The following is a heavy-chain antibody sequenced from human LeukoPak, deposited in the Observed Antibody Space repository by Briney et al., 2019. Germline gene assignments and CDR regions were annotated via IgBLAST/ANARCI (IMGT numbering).Heavy chain of an antibody. Sequence: SETLSLTCTVSDVSISSYSWSWIRQPPGKGLEWIGYIYYTGNTNYNPSLKSRVTILVDTSKNQFSLKLSSVTAADTAVYYCARLYYFDSGTYYYAFDYWGQGTLVTVSS. D-gene: IGHD3-22*01. CDR3: ARLYYFDSGTYYYAFDY. J-gene: IGHJ4*02. V-gene: IGHV4-59*08. CDR1: DVSISSYS. CDR2: IYYTGNT.